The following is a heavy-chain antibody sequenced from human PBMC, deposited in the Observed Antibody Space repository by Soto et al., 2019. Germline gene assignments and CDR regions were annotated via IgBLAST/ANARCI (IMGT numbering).Heavy chain of an antibody. CDR2: INHSGST. D-gene: IGHD1-1*01. J-gene: IGHJ4*02. CDR1: GGSFSGYY. V-gene: IGHV4-34*01. CDR3: ARRAGTTGTTFGGDDY. Sequence: ASETLSLTCAVYGGSFSGYYWSWIRQPPGKGLEWIGEINHSGSTNYNPSLKSRVTISVDTSKNQFSPKLSSVTAADTAVYYCARRAGTTGTTFGGDDYWGQGTLVTVSS.